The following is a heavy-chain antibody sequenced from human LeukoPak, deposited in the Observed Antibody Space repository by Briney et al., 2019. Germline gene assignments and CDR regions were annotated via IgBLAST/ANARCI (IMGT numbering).Heavy chain of an antibody. CDR1: GVSITSDKYY. J-gene: IGHJ3*02. Sequence: ASQTLSLTCTVSGVSITSDKYYWIGFRHPPGKALVCFGNMYYSGTPSYNPSLKSRVSISVDTSRSHFSLKLSSVTAADTAVYYCATPFCGTISCLDVFDIWSQGTMVTVSS. D-gene: IGHD2-2*01. V-gene: IGHV4-31*03. CDR3: ATPFCGTISCLDVFDI. CDR2: MYYSGTP.